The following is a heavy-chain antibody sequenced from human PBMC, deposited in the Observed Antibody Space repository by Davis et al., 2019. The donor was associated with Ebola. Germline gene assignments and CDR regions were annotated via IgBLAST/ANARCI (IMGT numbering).Heavy chain of an antibody. D-gene: IGHD1-14*01. Sequence: SVKVSCKASGGTFSSYAISWVRQAPGQGLDWMGGIIPVFGIPKYAQKFQGRVTMTSDTSTTTVYLELSSLKSEDTAVYYCARDPEPGLLYYEMDVWGQGTTVTVS. CDR2: IIPVFGIP. J-gene: IGHJ6*02. CDR3: ARDPEPGLLYYEMDV. CDR1: GGTFSSYA. V-gene: IGHV1-69*10.